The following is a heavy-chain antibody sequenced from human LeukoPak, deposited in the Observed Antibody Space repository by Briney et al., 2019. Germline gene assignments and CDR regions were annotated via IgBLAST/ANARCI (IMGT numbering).Heavy chain of an antibody. CDR2: IRSKAYGGTT. V-gene: IGHV3-49*03. D-gene: IGHD5-18*01. Sequence: GGSLRLSCTASGFTFGDYAMSWFRQAPGKGLEWVGFIRSKAYGGTTEYAASVKGRSTISRDDSKSIAYLQMNSLKTEDTAVYYCTRIFAGYSYGDDAFDIWGQGTMVTVSS. CDR1: GFTFGDYA. J-gene: IGHJ3*02. CDR3: TRIFAGYSYGDDAFDI.